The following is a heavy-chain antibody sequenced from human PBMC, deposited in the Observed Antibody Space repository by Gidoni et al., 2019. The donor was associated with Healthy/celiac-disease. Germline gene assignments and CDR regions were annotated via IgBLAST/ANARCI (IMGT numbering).Heavy chain of an antibody. Sequence: EVQLLESGGGLVQPGGSLRLSCAASGFTFSSYAMSWVRQAPGKGLAWVSAISGSGGSTYYADSVKGRFTISRDNSKNTLYLQMNSLRAEDTAVYYCAKDPCSGGSCYAGGGFDYWGQGTLVTVSS. D-gene: IGHD2-15*01. V-gene: IGHV3-23*01. CDR2: ISGSGGST. CDR1: GFTFSSYA. CDR3: AKDPCSGGSCYAGGGFDY. J-gene: IGHJ4*02.